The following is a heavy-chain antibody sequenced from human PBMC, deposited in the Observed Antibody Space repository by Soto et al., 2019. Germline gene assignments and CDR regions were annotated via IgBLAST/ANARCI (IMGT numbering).Heavy chain of an antibody. V-gene: IGHV3-23*01. CDR1: GFPFRNCA. CDR3: AKKYDYVWGSSDY. D-gene: IGHD3-16*01. Sequence: GGSLRLSCAASGFPFRNCAMSWVRQVPGKGLEWVSAISGSGGSTYYADSVKGRFTISRDNSKNTLFPQMNSLRAEDTAVYYCAKKYDYVWGSSDYWGQGTLVTVSS. CDR2: ISGSGGST. J-gene: IGHJ4*02.